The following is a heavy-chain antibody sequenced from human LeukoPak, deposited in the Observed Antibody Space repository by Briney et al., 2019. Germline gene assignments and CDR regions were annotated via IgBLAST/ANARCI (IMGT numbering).Heavy chain of an antibody. CDR2: ITGSHGPT. D-gene: IGHD2-2*01. Sequence: GGSLRLSCAASGFTFSSFAMTWVRQAPGKGLEWVSSITGSHGPTYNTDSVKGRFTISRDNAKNSLYLQMNSLRAEDTAVYYCASLAGIVVVPAASDVWGKGTTVTVSS. V-gene: IGHV3-23*01. CDR3: ASLAGIVVVPAASDV. CDR1: GFTFSSFA. J-gene: IGHJ6*04.